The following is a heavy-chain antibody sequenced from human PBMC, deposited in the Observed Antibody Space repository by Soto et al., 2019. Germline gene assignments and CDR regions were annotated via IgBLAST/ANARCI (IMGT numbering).Heavy chain of an antibody. Sequence: LSLTCAVYGGSFSGYYWSWIRQPPGKGLEWIGEINHSGGTNYNPSLKSRVTISVDTSKNQFSLKLSSVTAADTAVYYCARGQREYYDSSGYYSFDYWGQGTLVTVSS. CDR2: INHSGGT. V-gene: IGHV4-34*01. CDR1: GGSFSGYY. D-gene: IGHD3-22*01. J-gene: IGHJ4*02. CDR3: ARGQREYYDSSGYYSFDY.